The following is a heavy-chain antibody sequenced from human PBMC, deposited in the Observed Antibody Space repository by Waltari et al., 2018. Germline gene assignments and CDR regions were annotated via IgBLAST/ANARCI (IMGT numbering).Heavy chain of an antibody. Sequence: EMQLVESGGALVQPGGSLRLSCEASGFPFRTYPLHWVRQAPGQGLEWVAVMTASGLMDYGDSVKGRFIISRDNSKNTLYLEMFRLRVEDTARYYCAKDEGARLAPTFGMDAWGQGTTVIVS. D-gene: IGHD6-6*01. CDR1: GFPFRTYP. CDR2: MTASGLM. V-gene: IGHV3-23*04. J-gene: IGHJ6*02. CDR3: AKDEGARLAPTFGMDA.